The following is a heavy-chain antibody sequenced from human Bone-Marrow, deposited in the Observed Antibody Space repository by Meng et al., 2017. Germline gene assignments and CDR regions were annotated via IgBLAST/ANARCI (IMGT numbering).Heavy chain of an antibody. CDR3: ARVLGSGSYPDY. D-gene: IGHD1-26*01. V-gene: IGHV4-4*02. CDR2: IYHSRST. CDR1: GGSISSSNW. Sequence: QPQLQESGPGLVKPSEALFLTCTVSGGSISSSNWWSWVRQPPGKGLEWIGEIYHSRSTNYNPSLKSRVTISVDKSKNQFSLKLSSVTAADTAVYYCARVLGSGSYPDYWGQGTLVTVSS. J-gene: IGHJ4*02.